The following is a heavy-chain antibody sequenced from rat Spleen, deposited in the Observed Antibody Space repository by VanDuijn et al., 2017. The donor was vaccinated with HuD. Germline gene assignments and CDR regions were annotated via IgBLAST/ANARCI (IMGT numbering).Heavy chain of an antibody. Sequence: QVQLKESGPGLVQPSQTLSLTCTVSGFSLTNYNVHWVRQPPGKGLEWIAAISSGGSTYYSSALKSRLSISRDTSKSQVFLKMNSLQTEDTAMYFCARLTIGSWGQGVMVTVSS. CDR1: GFSLTNYN. J-gene: IGHJ2*01. CDR3: ARLTIGS. CDR2: ISSGGST. D-gene: IGHD1-3*01. V-gene: IGHV2-6*01.